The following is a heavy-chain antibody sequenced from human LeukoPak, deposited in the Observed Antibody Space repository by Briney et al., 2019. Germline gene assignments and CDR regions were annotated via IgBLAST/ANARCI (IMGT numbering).Heavy chain of an antibody. CDR3: ARDLSSSWPLNDAFDI. CDR2: TKQDGSEK. CDR1: GFTFSSYW. D-gene: IGHD6-13*01. Sequence: GGSLRLSCAASGFTFSSYWMSWVRQAPGKGLEWVANTKQDGSEKYYVDSVKGRFTISRDNAKNSLYLQMNSLRAEDTAVYYCARDLSSSWPLNDAFDIWGQGTMVTVSS. J-gene: IGHJ3*02. V-gene: IGHV3-7*01.